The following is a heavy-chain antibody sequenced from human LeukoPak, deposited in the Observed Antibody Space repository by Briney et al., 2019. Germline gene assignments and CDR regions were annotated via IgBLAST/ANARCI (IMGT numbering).Heavy chain of an antibody. Sequence: SETLSLTCAVYGGSFSGYYWSWIRQPPGKGLEWIGEINHSGSTNYNPSLKSRVTISVDTSKNQFSLKLSSVTAADTAVYYCARVKKYCGGDCYPPYFDYWGQGTLVTVSS. V-gene: IGHV4-34*01. CDR3: ARVKKYCGGDCYPPYFDY. CDR1: GGSFSGYY. J-gene: IGHJ4*02. D-gene: IGHD2-21*02. CDR2: INHSGST.